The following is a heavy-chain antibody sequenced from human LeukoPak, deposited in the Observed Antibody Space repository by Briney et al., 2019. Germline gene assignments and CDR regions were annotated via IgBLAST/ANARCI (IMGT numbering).Heavy chain of an antibody. Sequence: PGGSLRLSCAASGFTFSSYSMSWVRQAPGKGLEWVSSISSSSSYIYYADPVKGRSTISRDNAKNSLYLQMNSLRAEDTAVYYCARWYYYDTSGYYHGFDYWGQGTLVTVSS. J-gene: IGHJ4*02. V-gene: IGHV3-21*01. CDR1: GFTFSSYS. D-gene: IGHD3-22*01. CDR2: ISSSSSYI. CDR3: ARWYYYDTSGYYHGFDY.